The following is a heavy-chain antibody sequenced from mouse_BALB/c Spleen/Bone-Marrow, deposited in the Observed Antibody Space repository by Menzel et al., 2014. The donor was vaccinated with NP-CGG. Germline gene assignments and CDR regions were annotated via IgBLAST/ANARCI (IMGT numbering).Heavy chain of an antibody. CDR1: GYAFTNYL. D-gene: IGHD4-1*01. J-gene: IGHJ4*01. V-gene: IGHV1-54*01. Sequence: VQLQEPGAELVRPGTSVKVSCKASGYAFTNYLIEWVKQRPGQGLEWIGVINPGSGGTNYNEKFRGKATLTADKSSSTAYMQLSSLTSDDSAVYFCARCLTGTSAMDYWGQGASATVSS. CDR2: INPGSGGT. CDR3: ARCLTGTSAMDY.